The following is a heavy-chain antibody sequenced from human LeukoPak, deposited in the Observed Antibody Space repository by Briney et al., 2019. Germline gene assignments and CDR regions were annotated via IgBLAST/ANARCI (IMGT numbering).Heavy chain of an antibody. V-gene: IGHV3-21*01. CDR1: GFTFSSYS. CDR3: ARVHWNYPNWFDP. CDR2: ISSSSSYI. D-gene: IGHD1-7*01. J-gene: IGHJ5*02. Sequence: GGSLRLSCAASGFTFSSYSMNWVRQAPGKGLEWVSSISSSSSYIYYADSVKGRFTISRDNSKNTLYLQMNSLRAEDTAVYYCARVHWNYPNWFDPWGQGTLVTVSS.